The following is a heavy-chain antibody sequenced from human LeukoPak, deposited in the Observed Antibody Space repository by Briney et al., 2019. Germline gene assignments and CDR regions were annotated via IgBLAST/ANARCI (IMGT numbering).Heavy chain of an antibody. CDR1: GGSISSSSYY. J-gene: IGHJ4*02. CDR3: ARVGYYDSSGAFDY. D-gene: IGHD3-22*01. Sequence: SETLSLTCTVSGGSISSSSYYWGWIRQPPGKGLEWIGSIYYSGSTYYNPSLKSRVTISVDTSKNQFSLKLSSVTAADTAVYYCARVGYYDSSGAFDYWGQGTLVTVSS. CDR2: IYYSGST. V-gene: IGHV4-39*01.